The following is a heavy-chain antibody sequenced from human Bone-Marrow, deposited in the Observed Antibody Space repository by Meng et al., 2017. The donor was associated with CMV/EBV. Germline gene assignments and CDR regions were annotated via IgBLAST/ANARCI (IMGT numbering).Heavy chain of an antibody. V-gene: IGHV3-21*01. CDR2: ISTSSIYI. J-gene: IGHJ4*02. CDR3: ARIGSLYDSSGHWFGY. D-gene: IGHD3-22*01. Sequence: GESLKISCTASGFTFSGYTMNWVRQAPGKGLEWISSISTSSIYIHYADSVKGRFIISRDNAKNSLNLQMNSLRAEDTAVYYCARIGSLYDSSGHWFGYWGQGTPVTVSS. CDR1: GFTFSGYT.